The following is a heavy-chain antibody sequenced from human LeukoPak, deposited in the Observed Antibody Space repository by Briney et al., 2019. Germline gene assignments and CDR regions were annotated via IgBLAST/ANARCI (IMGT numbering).Heavy chain of an antibody. Sequence: ASVKVSCKASGGTFSSYAISWVRQAPGQGLEWMGRIIPILGIANYAQKFQGRVTITADKSTSTAYMELSSLRSEDTAVYYCASRAYDSSGYYPKTNWFDPWGQGTLVTVSS. D-gene: IGHD3-22*01. CDR3: ASRAYDSSGYYPKTNWFDP. CDR1: GGTFSSYA. J-gene: IGHJ5*02. CDR2: IIPILGIA. V-gene: IGHV1-69*04.